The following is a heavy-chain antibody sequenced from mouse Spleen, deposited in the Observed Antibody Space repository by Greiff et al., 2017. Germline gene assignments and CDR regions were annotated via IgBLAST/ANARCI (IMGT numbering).Heavy chain of an antibody. Sequence: QVQLQQSGAELVKPGASVKISCKASGYAFSSYWMNWVKQRPGKGLEWIGQIYPGDGDTNYNGKFKGKATLTADKSSSTAYMQLSSLTSEDSAVYFCASPPYYYGSSISFAMDYWGQGTSVTVSS. CDR2: IYPGDGDT. J-gene: IGHJ4*01. D-gene: IGHD1-1*01. V-gene: IGHV1-80*01. CDR3: ASPPYYYGSSISFAMDY. CDR1: GYAFSSYW.